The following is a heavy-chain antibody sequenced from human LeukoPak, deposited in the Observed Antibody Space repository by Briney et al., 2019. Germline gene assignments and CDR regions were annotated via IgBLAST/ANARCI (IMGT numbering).Heavy chain of an antibody. CDR2: INPSGGST. J-gene: IGHJ3*02. CDR1: GYTFTSYY. Sequence: GASVKVSCKASGYTFTSYYMHWVRQAPGQGLEWMGIINPSGGSTSYAQKFQGRVTITADKSTSTAYMELSSLRSEDTAVYYCARDQIYSAVAGPNAFDIWGQGTMVTVSS. CDR3: ARDQIYSAVAGPNAFDI. V-gene: IGHV1-46*01. D-gene: IGHD6-19*01.